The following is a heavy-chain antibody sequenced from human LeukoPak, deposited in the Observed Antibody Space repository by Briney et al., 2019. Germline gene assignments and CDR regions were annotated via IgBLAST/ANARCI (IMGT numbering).Heavy chain of an antibody. CDR1: GFTVSSNY. Sequence: HPGGSLRLSCAASGFTVSSNYMCWVRQAPGKGLEWVSVIYSGGSTYYADSVKGRFTISRDNSKNTLYLQMNSLRAEDAAVYYCARGSRSSGWFDYWGQGTLVTVSS. J-gene: IGHJ4*02. CDR2: IYSGGST. V-gene: IGHV3-53*01. D-gene: IGHD6-19*01. CDR3: ARGSRSSGWFDY.